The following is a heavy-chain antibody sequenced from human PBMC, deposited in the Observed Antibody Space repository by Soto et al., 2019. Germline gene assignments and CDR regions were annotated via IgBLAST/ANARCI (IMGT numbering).Heavy chain of an antibody. V-gene: IGHV4-34*01. CDR2: INHSGST. D-gene: IGHD3-10*01. J-gene: IGHJ6*03. CDR3: ARGPRSRVRGVEDYYMDV. Sequence: QVQLQQWGAGLLKPSETLSLTCAVYGGSFSGYYWSWIRQPPGKGLEWLGEINHSGSTNYNPSLKSRVTISVDTSKNQFSLKLSSVTAADTAVYYCARGPRSRVRGVEDYYMDVWGKGTTVTVSS. CDR1: GGSFSGYY.